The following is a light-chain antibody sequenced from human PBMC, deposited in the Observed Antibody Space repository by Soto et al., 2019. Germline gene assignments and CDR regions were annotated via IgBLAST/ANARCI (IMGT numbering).Light chain of an antibody. CDR2: AAS. Sequence: DIHMTQSPSSLSASVGDRVTITCRAGQGASVYFLWYQQRQGTAPKLRIYAASNLLSGVPSRFSGSGSETNFPVTVCSLQPEDFATYYCQQSYKTPHTFGQRTKLQTK. CDR3: QQSYKTPHT. CDR1: QGASVY. V-gene: IGKV1-39*01. J-gene: IGKJ2*01.